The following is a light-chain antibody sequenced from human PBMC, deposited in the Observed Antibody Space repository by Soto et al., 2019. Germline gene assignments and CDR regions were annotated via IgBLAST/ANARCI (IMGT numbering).Light chain of an antibody. CDR1: SSDVGGYKY. V-gene: IGLV2-14*01. J-gene: IGLJ1*01. CDR3: SSYTSSSPCV. Sequence: QSALTQPASVSGSPGQSITISCTGTSSDVGGYKYVSWYQQYPGKAPKLMIYEVSNRPSGVSNRFSGSKSGNTASLTISGLQAEDEADYYCSSYTSSSPCVFGTGPKLTVL. CDR2: EVS.